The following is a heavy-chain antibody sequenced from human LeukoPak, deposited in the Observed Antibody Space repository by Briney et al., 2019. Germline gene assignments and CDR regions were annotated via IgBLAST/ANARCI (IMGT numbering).Heavy chain of an antibody. D-gene: IGHD1-26*01. CDR1: GGSVSNSIYY. Sequence: SETLSLTCTVSGGSVSNSIYYWGWLRQPPGKGLEWIGYIYYSGSTYYNPSLKSRVTISVDTSKNQFSLKLSSVTAADTAVYYCARVSGGTLSMDVWGQGTTVTVSS. CDR3: ARVSGGTLSMDV. J-gene: IGHJ6*02. CDR2: IYYSGST. V-gene: IGHV4-30-4*08.